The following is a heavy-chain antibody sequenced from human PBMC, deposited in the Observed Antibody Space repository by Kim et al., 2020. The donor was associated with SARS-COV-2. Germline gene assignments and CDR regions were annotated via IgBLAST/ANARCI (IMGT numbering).Heavy chain of an antibody. J-gene: IGHJ4*02. D-gene: IGHD3-16*01. CDR2: GNGDT. CDR3: LGGFYFDY. V-gene: IGHV1-3*01. Sequence: GNGDTKYSPKFHGSVTFTTDTSASTAYMELSFLRSEDSAVYYCLGGFYFDYWGQGTLVTVSS.